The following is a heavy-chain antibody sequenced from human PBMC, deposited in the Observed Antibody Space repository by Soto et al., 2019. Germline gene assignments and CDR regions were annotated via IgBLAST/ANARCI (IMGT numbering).Heavy chain of an antibody. V-gene: IGHV3-23*01. D-gene: IGHD6-13*01. CDR3: AKSYSSNWYDYFDY. CDR2: ISGSDGST. J-gene: IGHJ4*02. Sequence: PGGSLRLSCAASGFRFSTYAMSWVRQAPGKGLEWVSAISGSDGSTYYADSVKGRFTMSRDNSKNTLYLRMNSLRAEDTTLYFCAKSYSSNWYDYFDYWGQGTVVSVPS. CDR1: GFRFSTYA.